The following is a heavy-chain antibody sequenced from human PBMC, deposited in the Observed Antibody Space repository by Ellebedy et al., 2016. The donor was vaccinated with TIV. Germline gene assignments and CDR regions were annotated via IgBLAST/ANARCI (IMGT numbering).Heavy chain of an antibody. J-gene: IGHJ5*02. D-gene: IGHD3-22*01. V-gene: IGHV3-30*18. Sequence: GGSLRLSXVASGFNSSPYAMHWVRQAPGKGLEWVAVISSDGSNKDYADSVKGRFTISRDNSKNTLYLQMNSLGAEDTAVYYCAKQGYYYDSTTNRDWFDPWGRGTLVTVSS. CDR1: GFNSSPYA. CDR2: ISSDGSNK. CDR3: AKQGYYYDSTTNRDWFDP.